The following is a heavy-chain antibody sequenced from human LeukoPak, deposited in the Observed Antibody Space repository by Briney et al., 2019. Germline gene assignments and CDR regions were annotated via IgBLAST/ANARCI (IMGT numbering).Heavy chain of an antibody. Sequence: PSETLSLTCTVSGVSISSDDYYWSRIRQPPGKDLAWIGYMYSSGSTYSNQPLKSRATISVDTSKNQFSLKLSSVTAADTAVYYCARPYYYDSRIDPWGQGTLVTVSS. CDR1: GVSISSDDYY. J-gene: IGHJ5*02. V-gene: IGHV4-30-4*01. D-gene: IGHD3-22*01. CDR2: MYSSGST. CDR3: ARPYYYDSRIDP.